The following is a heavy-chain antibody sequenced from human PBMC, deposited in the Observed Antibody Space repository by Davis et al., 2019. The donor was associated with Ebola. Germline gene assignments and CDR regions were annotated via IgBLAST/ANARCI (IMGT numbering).Heavy chain of an antibody. CDR3: ARAAYYYGSGVDY. J-gene: IGHJ4*02. V-gene: IGHV4-34*01. D-gene: IGHD3-10*01. Sequence: SETLSLTCAVYGGSFSGHYWSWIRQPPGKGLEWIGEITHGGSTNYSPSLKSRVTISVDTSKNQFSLKLSSVTAADTAVYYCARAAYYYGSGVDYWGQGTLVTVSS. CDR1: GGSFSGHY. CDR2: ITHGGST.